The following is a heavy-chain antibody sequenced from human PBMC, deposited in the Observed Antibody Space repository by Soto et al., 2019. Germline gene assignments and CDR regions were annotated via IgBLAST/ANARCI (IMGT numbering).Heavy chain of an antibody. D-gene: IGHD1-7*01. J-gene: IGHJ3*02. V-gene: IGHV4-31*03. Sequence: SETLSLTCTVSGGSISSGGYYWSWLRQHPGQGLEWIGYIYYSGSTYYNPALKSRVTLSVDTSKNQFSLKLSSVTAADTAVYYCAREITGTAEVAFDIWGQGTMVTVSS. CDR1: GGSISSGGYY. CDR3: AREITGTAEVAFDI. CDR2: IYYSGST.